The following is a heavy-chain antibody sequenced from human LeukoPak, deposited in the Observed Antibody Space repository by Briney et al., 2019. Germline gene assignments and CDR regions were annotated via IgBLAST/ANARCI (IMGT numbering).Heavy chain of an antibody. CDR3: ATGWYGDGGY. Sequence: SETLSLTCTVSGASISSYYRSWIRQPPGKRLEWIGYTHHSGTTNYNPSLRSRVTISIDASKSQFSLKLTSVTAADTALYYCATGWYGDGGYWGQGMLVTVSS. CDR2: THHSGTT. V-gene: IGHV4-59*01. CDR1: GASISSYY. J-gene: IGHJ4*02. D-gene: IGHD6-19*01.